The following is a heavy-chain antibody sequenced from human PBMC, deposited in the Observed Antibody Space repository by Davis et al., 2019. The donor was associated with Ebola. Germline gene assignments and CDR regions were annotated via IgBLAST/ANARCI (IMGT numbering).Heavy chain of an antibody. V-gene: IGHV4-38-2*02. CDR3: ARDRHDTSGYGF. CDR2: IYDSGTP. D-gene: IGHD3-22*01. J-gene: IGHJ4*02. Sequence: SETLSLTCTVSNYSFISDYHWGWIRQPPGKALEWIGLIYDSGTPDYNPSLKSRVIISVDTSKNQFSLMLSSVTAADTAVYYCARDRHDTSGYGFWSQGTLVTVSS. CDR1: NYSFISDYH.